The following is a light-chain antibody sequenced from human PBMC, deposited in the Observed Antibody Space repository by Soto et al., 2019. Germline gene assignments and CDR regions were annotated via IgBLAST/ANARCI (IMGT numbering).Light chain of an antibody. J-gene: IGKJ4*01. CDR3: QQRSLWPLT. CDR2: GAS. Sequence: EIVLTQSPGILSLSPGERATLSCRASQSVRNYLAWYQQNPGQPPRLLIYGASNRATGIPARFSGSGSGTDFTLTISSLEPEDFAVYSCQQRSLWPLTFAGGTKVEIK. V-gene: IGKV3-11*01. CDR1: QSVRNY.